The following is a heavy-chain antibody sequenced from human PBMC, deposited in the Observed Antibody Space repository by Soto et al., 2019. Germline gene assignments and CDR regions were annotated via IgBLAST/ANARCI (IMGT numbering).Heavy chain of an antibody. Sequence: SEPLSLTCTVSGGSISSYYWSWIRQPPGKGLEWIGYLYNSGSTNYNPSLKSRVTISVDTSKNQFSLKLSSVTAADTAVYYCARGYYDSSGYYFRGLDYWGQGTRVTVSS. V-gene: IGHV4-59*01. J-gene: IGHJ4*02. D-gene: IGHD3-22*01. CDR3: ARGYYDSSGYYFRGLDY. CDR2: LYNSGST. CDR1: GGSISSYY.